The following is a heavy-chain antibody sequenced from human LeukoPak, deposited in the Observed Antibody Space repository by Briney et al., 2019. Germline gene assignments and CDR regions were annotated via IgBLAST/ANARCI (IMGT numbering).Heavy chain of an antibody. CDR2: INPNSGGT. CDR3: ARGLASCYDY. Sequence: ASVTVSFTASGYTFTVYYMHWVRQAPGQGLEWMGWINPNSGGTNYAQKFQGRVTMTRDTSISTAYMELSRLRSDDTAVYYCARGLASCYDYWGQGTLVTVSS. D-gene: IGHD2-2*01. V-gene: IGHV1-2*02. CDR1: GYTFTVYY. J-gene: IGHJ4*02.